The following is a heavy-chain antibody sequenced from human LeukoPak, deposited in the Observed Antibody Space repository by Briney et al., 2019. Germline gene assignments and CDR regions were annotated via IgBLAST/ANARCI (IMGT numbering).Heavy chain of an antibody. V-gene: IGHV6-1*01. CDR2: TYYRSKWYN. J-gene: IGHJ4*02. Sequence: SQTLSLTCAISGDSVSSNSAAWNWIRQSPSRGLEWLGRTYYRSKWYNDYALSVKSRITINPDTSKNQFSLQLNSVTPEDTAVYYCAKEGRTGTVYYFVYWGQGTLVTISS. CDR1: GDSVSSNSAA. D-gene: IGHD1-1*01. CDR3: AKEGRTGTVYYFVY.